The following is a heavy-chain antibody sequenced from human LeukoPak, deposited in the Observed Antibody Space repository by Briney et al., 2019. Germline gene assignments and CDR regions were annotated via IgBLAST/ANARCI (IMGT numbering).Heavy chain of an antibody. CDR2: IYHSGST. J-gene: IGHJ4*02. CDR3: ARMKMRELRANFDY. V-gene: IGHV4-30-2*01. D-gene: IGHD1-26*01. Sequence: SETLSLTCAVSGGSISSGGYSWSWIRQPPGKGLEWIGYIYHSGSTYYNPSLKSRVTISVDRSKNQFSLKLSSVTAADTAVYYCARMKMRELRANFDYWGQGTLVTVSS. CDR1: GGSISSGGYS.